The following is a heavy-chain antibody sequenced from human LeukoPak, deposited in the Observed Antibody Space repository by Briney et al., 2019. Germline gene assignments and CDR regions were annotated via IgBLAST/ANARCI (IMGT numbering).Heavy chain of an antibody. D-gene: IGHD6-19*01. V-gene: IGHV4-34*01. J-gene: IGHJ3*02. CDR3: ARSVGSGWYLDAFDI. CDR2: INHSGST. Sequence: PAETLSLTCAVYGGSFSGYYWSWIRQPPGKGLEWIGEINHSGSTNYNPSLKSRVTISVDTSKNQFSLKLSSVTAADTAVYYCARSVGSGWYLDAFDIWGQGTMVTVSS. CDR1: GGSFSGYY.